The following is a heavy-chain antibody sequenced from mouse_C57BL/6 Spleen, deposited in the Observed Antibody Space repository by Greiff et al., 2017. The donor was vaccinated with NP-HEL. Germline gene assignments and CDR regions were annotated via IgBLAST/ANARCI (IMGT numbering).Heavy chain of an antibody. V-gene: IGHV1-26*01. Sequence: VQLQQSGPELVKPGASVKISCKASGYTFTDYYMNWVKQSHGKSLEWIGDINPNNGGTSYNQKFKGKATLTVDKSSSTAYMELRSLTSEDSAVYYCARAPRLGPYWYFDVWGTGTTVTVSS. CDR3: ARAPRLGPYWYFDV. J-gene: IGHJ1*03. CDR1: GYTFTDYY. CDR2: INPNNGGT.